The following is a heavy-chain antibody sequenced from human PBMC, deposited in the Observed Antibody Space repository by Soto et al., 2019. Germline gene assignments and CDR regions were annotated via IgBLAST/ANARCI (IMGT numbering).Heavy chain of an antibody. CDR2: VSRDGRNK. J-gene: IGHJ5*02. Sequence: ESGGGVVQPGRSLRLSCAASGSSLSSYAMHWVRQAPGKGLEWVAVVSRDGRNKYYADSVKGRFAISRDNSQNTVSLQMNSLGTEDTAVYYCARGTPNWNYPPWGQGTLVTVSS. V-gene: IGHV3-30*09. CDR1: GSSLSSYA. D-gene: IGHD1-7*01. CDR3: ARGTPNWNYPP.